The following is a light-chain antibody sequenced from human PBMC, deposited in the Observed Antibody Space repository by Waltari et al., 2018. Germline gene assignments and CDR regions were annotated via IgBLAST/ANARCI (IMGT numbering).Light chain of an antibody. CDR3: VVYVGRGIKV. Sequence: QTVVTQEPSLSVSPGATVTLTCGSRSGSVSTTSYPSWFQQTPGQAPRTLIYSTHIRSSGVPDRFSGSILGNKAALTITGAQADDESHYYCVVYVGRGIKVFGGGTKLTVL. CDR2: STH. CDR1: SGSVSTTSY. V-gene: IGLV8-61*01. J-gene: IGLJ2*01.